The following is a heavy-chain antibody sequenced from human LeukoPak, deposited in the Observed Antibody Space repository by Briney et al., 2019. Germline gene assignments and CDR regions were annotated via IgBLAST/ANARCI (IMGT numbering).Heavy chain of an antibody. CDR3: ARDSLIVVVVAAGLSENWFDP. CDR1: GYTFTSYG. Sequence: GASVKVSCKASGYTFTSYGISWVRQAPGQGLEWMGWISAYNGNTNYAQKLQGRVTMTTDTSTSTAYMELRSLRSDDTAVYYCARDSLIVVVVAAGLSENWFDPWGQGTLVTVSS. D-gene: IGHD2-15*01. V-gene: IGHV1-18*01. J-gene: IGHJ5*02. CDR2: ISAYNGNT.